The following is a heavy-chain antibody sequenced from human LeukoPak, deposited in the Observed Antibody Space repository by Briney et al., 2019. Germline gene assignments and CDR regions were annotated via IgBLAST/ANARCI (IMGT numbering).Heavy chain of an antibody. CDR3: ARDGGSAMPFDY. D-gene: IGHD2-2*01. Sequence: GGSLRLACAAPGFRFSSYAMSWVRQAPGKGLEWVSAISGSGVSTYYADSVKGRFTVSRDNSKNTLYLQMSSLRAEDTAVYYCARDGGSAMPFDYWGQGTLVTVSS. CDR1: GFRFSSYA. J-gene: IGHJ4*02. CDR2: ISGSGVST. V-gene: IGHV3-23*01.